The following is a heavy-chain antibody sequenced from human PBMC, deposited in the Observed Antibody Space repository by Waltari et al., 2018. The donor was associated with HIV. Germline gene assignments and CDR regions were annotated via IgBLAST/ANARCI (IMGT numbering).Heavy chain of an antibody. CDR3: VRDSHDCSTKTCYYWCDP. V-gene: IGHV3-7*01. D-gene: IGHD2-2*01. J-gene: IGHJ5*02. CDR2: INRKGRLR. Sequence: EVQLVESGGGLVQPGGSLTLSCAASGFTFDELWMSWFRQAPGEGLGGWANINRKGRLRDHRASVEGRLTISRGNAKNSLFLQMSSLRVEDTAVYFCVRDSHDCSTKTCYYWCDPWGQGTLVSVSS. CDR1: GFTFDELW.